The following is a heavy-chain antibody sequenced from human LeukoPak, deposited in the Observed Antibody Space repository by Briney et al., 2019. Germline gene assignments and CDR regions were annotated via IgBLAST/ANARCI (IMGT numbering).Heavy chain of an antibody. CDR1: GYTFTSHG. J-gene: IGHJ3*02. CDR3: ARGGDTAMVYAFDI. V-gene: IGHV1-18*01. Sequence: ASVKVSCKASGYTFTSHGISWVRQAPGQGLEWMGWISAYNGNTNYAQKLQGRVTMTTDTSTRTASMELRSLRSDDTAVYYCARGGDTAMVYAFDIWGQGTMVTVSS. CDR2: ISAYNGNT. D-gene: IGHD5-18*01.